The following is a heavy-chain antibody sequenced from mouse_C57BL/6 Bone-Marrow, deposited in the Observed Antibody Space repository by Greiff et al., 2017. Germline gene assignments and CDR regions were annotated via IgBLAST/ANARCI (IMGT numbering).Heavy chain of an antibody. D-gene: IGHD1-1*01. CDR3: ARLVTTVVATDAMDY. CDR1: GFTFSSYG. CDR2: ISSGGSYT. Sequence: EVKLQESGGDLVKPGGSLKLSCAASGFTFSSYGMSWVRQTPDKRLEWVATISSGGSYTYYPDSVKGRFTISRDNAKNTLYLQMSSLKSEDTAMYYCARLVTTVVATDAMDYWGQGTSVTVSS. V-gene: IGHV5-6*01. J-gene: IGHJ4*01.